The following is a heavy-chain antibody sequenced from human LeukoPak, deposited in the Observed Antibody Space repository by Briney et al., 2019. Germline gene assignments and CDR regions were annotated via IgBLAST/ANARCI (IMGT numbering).Heavy chain of an antibody. CDR3: ARGLVGWSTYYYYYGMDV. CDR2: IYYSGST. CDR1: GGSISSGGYY. V-gene: IGHV4-31*03. J-gene: IGHJ6*02. D-gene: IGHD6-19*01. Sequence: SETLSLTCTVSGGSISSGGYYWSWIRQHPGKGLEWIGDIYYSGSTYYNPSLKSRVTISVDTSKHQFSLKLSSVTAADTAVYYCARGLVGWSTYYYYYGMDVWGQGTTVTVSS.